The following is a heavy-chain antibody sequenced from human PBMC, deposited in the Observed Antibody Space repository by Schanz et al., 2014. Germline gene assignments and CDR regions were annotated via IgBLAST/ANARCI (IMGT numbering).Heavy chain of an antibody. D-gene: IGHD4-17*01. V-gene: IGHV3-74*01. Sequence: EVQLVESGGGLVQPGGSLRLSCGSSGFTFSPYWMHWVRQDPGKGLVWVARINSVGSNTDYADSVTGRFTISRDNAKNTLYLQMNTLRAEDTAVYYCARKMKLGVYGGKGHDSLDIWGQGTMVNVSS. CDR3: ARKMKLGVYGGKGHDSLDI. CDR1: GFTFSPYW. CDR2: INSVGSNT. J-gene: IGHJ3*02.